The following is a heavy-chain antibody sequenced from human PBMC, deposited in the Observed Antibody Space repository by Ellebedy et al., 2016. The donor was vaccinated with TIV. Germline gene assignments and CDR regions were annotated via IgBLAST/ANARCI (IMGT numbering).Heavy chain of an antibody. CDR2: ISSIISYI. D-gene: IGHD1-1*01. J-gene: IGHJ6*02. Sequence: GGSLRLSXAVSGFTFSSYRMNWVRQAPGKGLEWVSSISSIISYIFYADSVKGRFTISRDNAKNSLYLQMNSLRAEDTAVYYCGRGSTGNYYAMDVWGQGTTVTVSS. CDR1: GFTFSSYR. CDR3: GRGSTGNYYAMDV. V-gene: IGHV3-21*01.